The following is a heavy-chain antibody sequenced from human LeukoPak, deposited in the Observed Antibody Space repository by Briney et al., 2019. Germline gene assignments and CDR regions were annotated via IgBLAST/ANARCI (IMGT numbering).Heavy chain of an antibody. CDR1: GYTFTGYH. D-gene: IGHD3-9*01. Sequence: ASVKVSCQASGYTFTGYHIHWVRQAPGQGLEWMGWINPDSGGTNFPQNFQGRVTMTRDTSISTAYMEISWLRSDDTAVYYCARDLTGDPAAYFDFWGQGTLVTVSS. CDR2: INPDSGGT. J-gene: IGHJ4*02. V-gene: IGHV1-2*02. CDR3: ARDLTGDPAAYFDF.